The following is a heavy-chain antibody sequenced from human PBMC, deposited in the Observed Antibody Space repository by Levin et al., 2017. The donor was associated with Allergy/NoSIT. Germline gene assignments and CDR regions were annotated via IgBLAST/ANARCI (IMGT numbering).Heavy chain of an antibody. CDR3: ARLGVGASFDY. V-gene: IGHV3-48*03. D-gene: IGHD1-26*01. CDR1: GFSFSSAE. CDR2: ISGPSSTI. Sequence: LSLPCAASGFSFSSAEMTWFRQAPGTGLEWVSYISGPSSTIYYADSVKGRFTISRDNAKRAVYLQMNSLRVEDTAIYYCARLGVGASFDYWGQGVPVTVSS. J-gene: IGHJ4*02.